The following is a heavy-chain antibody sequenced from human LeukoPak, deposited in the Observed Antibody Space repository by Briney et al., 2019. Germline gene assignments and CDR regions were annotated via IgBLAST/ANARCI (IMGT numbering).Heavy chain of an antibody. Sequence: PGGSLRLSCAASGFTFSDYYMSWIRQAPGKGLEWVSSITANADRTYYADSVKGRFTISRDNSKNTLFLEMSSLSAEDTALYYCATFGIIIRNNYFDFWGQGTQVTVSS. CDR3: ATFGIIIRNNYFDF. CDR1: GFTFSDYY. V-gene: IGHV3-23*01. J-gene: IGHJ4*02. CDR2: ITANADRT. D-gene: IGHD3-3*01.